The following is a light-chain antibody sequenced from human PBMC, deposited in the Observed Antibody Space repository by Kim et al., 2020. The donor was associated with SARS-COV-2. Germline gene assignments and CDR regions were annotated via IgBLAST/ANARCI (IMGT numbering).Light chain of an antibody. V-gene: IGKV3-20*01. Sequence: EIVLTQSPGALSLSPGERATLSCRASQSVSNNYLAWYQQKPGQTPRLLIYGASSRATGIPDRFSGSGSGTDFTLTISRLEPADFAVYYCQQYGGSPFTFGPGTKVDIK. J-gene: IGKJ3*01. CDR2: GAS. CDR1: QSVSNNY. CDR3: QQYGGSPFT.